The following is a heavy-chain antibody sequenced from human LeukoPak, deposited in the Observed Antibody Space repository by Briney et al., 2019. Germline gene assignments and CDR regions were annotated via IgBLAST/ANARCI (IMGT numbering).Heavy chain of an antibody. CDR1: GFTFSIYS. J-gene: IGHJ4*02. V-gene: IGHV3-48*01. D-gene: IGHD6-13*01. CDR2: ISSSSSTI. CDR3: ARGIAAAAPTEGY. Sequence: PGGSLRLSCAASGFTFSIYSMNWVRQAPGKGLEWVSYISSSSSTIYYADSVKGRFTISRDNAKHSLYLQMNSLRAEDTAVYYCARGIAAAAPTEGYWGQGTLVTVSS.